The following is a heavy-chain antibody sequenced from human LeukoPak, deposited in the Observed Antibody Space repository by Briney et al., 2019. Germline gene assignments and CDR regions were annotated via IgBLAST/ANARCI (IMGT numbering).Heavy chain of an antibody. V-gene: IGHV1-2*02. J-gene: IGHJ4*02. CDR1: GYTFTGYY. CDR3: ARGVVPAAPSFDY. CDR2: TNPNSGGT. Sequence: ASVKVSCKASGYTFTGYYIHWVRQAPGQGLEWMGWTNPNSGGTNYAQKFQGRVTMTRDTSISTAYMELSRLRSDDTAVYYCARGVVPAAPSFDYWGQGTLVTVSS. D-gene: IGHD2-2*01.